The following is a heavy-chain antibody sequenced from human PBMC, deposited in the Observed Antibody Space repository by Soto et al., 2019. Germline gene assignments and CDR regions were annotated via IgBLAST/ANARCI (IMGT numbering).Heavy chain of an antibody. D-gene: IGHD7-27*01. J-gene: IGHJ4*02. Sequence: SQTLSLTCAISGDSVSTNSATWNWIRQSPSRGLEWLGRTYSRSKWYQDYAVSVKSRITINPDTSKNQFSLHLNSVTPEDTAVYYGARNWGWGFDCWGQGTLVTVSS. CDR2: TYSRSKWYQ. CDR1: GDSVSTNSAT. CDR3: ARNWGWGFDC. V-gene: IGHV6-1*01.